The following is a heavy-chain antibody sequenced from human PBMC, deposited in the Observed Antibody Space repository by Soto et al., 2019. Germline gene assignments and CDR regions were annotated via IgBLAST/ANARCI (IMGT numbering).Heavy chain of an antibody. V-gene: IGHV1-2*02. CDR1: GYTFTGYY. D-gene: IGHD1-26*01. J-gene: IGHJ6*02. CDR3: AKGGAIVAAGTRVYLYNAMDV. CDR2: INPNSGDT. Sequence: ASVKVSCKASGYTFTGYYVHWVREAPGQGLEWMGWINPNSGDTYLAQRFQGRVTMNRDTSIGTAYMELRGLTSDDTAEYYCAKGGAIVAAGTRVYLYNAMDVWGQGTTVTVSS.